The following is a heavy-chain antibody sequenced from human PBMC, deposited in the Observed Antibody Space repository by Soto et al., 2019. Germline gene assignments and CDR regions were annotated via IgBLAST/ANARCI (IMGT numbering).Heavy chain of an antibody. CDR1: GFSFSSYD. J-gene: IGHJ6*01. CDR2: IGTAGDT. D-gene: IGHD3-10*01. CDR3: ASGRGSVRAWVYYGLDV. Sequence: PGGFLRLSCAASGFSFSSYDMNWVRQATETGLEWGSGIGTAGDTYYPGSVKGRFTISRENARNSLYIQMNSLRAGDTAVYFCASGRGSVRAWVYYGLDVWGQGTTVTVSS. V-gene: IGHV3-13*01.